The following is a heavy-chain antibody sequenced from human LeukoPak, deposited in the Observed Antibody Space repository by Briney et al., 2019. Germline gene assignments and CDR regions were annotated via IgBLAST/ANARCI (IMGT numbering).Heavy chain of an antibody. CDR3: ARELGYCSGGSCYSPGAFLYYYGMDV. J-gene: IGHJ6*02. V-gene: IGHV3-66*01. Sequence: GGSLRLSCAASGFTVSSNYMSWVRQAPGKGLEWVSVIYSGGSTYYADSVKGRFTISRDNSKNTLYLQMNSLRAEDTAVYYCARELGYCSGGSCYSPGAFLYYYGMDVWGQGTTVTVSS. D-gene: IGHD2-15*01. CDR1: GFTVSSNY. CDR2: IYSGGST.